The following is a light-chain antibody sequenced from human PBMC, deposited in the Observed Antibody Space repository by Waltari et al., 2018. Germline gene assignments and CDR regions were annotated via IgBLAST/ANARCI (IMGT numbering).Light chain of an antibody. CDR1: QSISSY. Sequence: DIQMTQSPSSLSASVGDRVTILCRASQSISSYLNWYQQKPGKAPKLLIYAASSLQSGVPSRFSGSGSGTDFTLTISSLQPEDFATYYCQQSYSTPPERYTFGQGTKLEIK. V-gene: IGKV1-39*01. CDR2: AAS. CDR3: QQSYSTPPERYT. J-gene: IGKJ2*01.